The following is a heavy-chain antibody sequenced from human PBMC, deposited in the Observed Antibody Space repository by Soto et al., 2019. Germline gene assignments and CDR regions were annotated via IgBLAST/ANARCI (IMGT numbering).Heavy chain of an antibody. Sequence: ASVKVSCKASGYAFTSFSVHWVRQAPGPRLERMRWIKADNGKTKYSQKFQGRATITMDTSASTAYMELRSLISDDTAVYYCARRYYGSGSYYNGDYYYYYGMDVWGQGTTVTAP. CDR1: GYAFTSFS. V-gene: IGHV1-3*01. J-gene: IGHJ6*02. CDR2: IKADNGKT. D-gene: IGHD3-10*01. CDR3: ARRYYGSGSYYNGDYYYYYGMDV.